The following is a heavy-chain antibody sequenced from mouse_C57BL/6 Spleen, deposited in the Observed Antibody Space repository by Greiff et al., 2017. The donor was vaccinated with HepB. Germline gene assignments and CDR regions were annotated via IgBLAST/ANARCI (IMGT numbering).Heavy chain of an antibody. D-gene: IGHD3-1*01. V-gene: IGHV1-42*01. CDR3: ARWERAYYAMDY. Sequence: EVQLQQSGPELVKPGASVKISCKASGYSFTGYYMNWVKQSPEKSLEWIGEINPSTGGTTYNQKFKAKATLTVDKSSSTAYMQRKSLTSEDSAVYYCARWERAYYAMDYWGQGTSVTVSS. CDR1: GYSFTGYY. CDR2: INPSTGGT. J-gene: IGHJ4*01.